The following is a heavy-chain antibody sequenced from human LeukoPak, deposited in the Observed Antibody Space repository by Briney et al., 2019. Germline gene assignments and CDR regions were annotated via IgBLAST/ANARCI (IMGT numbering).Heavy chain of an antibody. D-gene: IGHD5-12*01. CDR3: AKDRYSGYAYDAFDI. J-gene: IGHJ3*02. CDR2: ISGGGGST. Sequence: GGSLRLSCVASGFTFSSYAMSWVRQAPGKGLEWVSVISGGGGSTFYADSVKGRFAISRGNSKNTLYLQMNSLRAEDTAVYYCAKDRYSGYAYDAFDIWGQGTMVTVSS. V-gene: IGHV3-23*01. CDR1: GFTFSSYA.